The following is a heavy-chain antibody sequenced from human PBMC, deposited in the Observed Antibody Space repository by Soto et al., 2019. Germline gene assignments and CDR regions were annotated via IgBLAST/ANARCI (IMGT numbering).Heavy chain of an antibody. Sequence: ASVQVSWEESGYTFPSGYRHWVRQAPGQGLEWMGIVNPSSGGTSYAQQFQGRVTMTSDTSTTTVYMELSSLRSEDTAVYYCARDSTLAYWGQGTLVTVSS. V-gene: IGHV1-46*01. CDR2: VNPSSGGT. CDR1: GYTFPSGY. J-gene: IGHJ4*02. CDR3: ARDSTLAY.